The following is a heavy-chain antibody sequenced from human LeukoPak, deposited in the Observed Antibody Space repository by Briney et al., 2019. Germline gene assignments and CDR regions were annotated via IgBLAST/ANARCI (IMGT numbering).Heavy chain of an antibody. V-gene: IGHV5-51*01. J-gene: IGHJ3*02. CDR2: IYPGDSDT. Sequence: GESLKISCQGSGSPFTSFWIGWVRQLPGKGLEWMGIIYPGDSDTRYSPSFQGQVTISADKSISTAYLQWSSLKASDTAMYYCARRRDWAGAFDIWGQGTMVTVSS. CDR3: ARRRDWAGAFDI. D-gene: IGHD2-21*01. CDR1: GSPFTSFW.